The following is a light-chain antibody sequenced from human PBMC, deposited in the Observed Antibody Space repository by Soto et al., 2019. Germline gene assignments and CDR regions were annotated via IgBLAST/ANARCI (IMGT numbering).Light chain of an antibody. CDR3: QQRHMWPIT. Sequence: EIVMTQSPAALSVCAGEGATLSFRASQSISSNLAWYQQKRGQAPKLLIYGTSSRATGIPPRFSGSGSGTDFTLTISSLEPEDSTVYYCQQRHMWPITFGQGTRLEIK. CDR2: GTS. J-gene: IGKJ5*01. V-gene: IGKV3-11*01. CDR1: QSISSN.